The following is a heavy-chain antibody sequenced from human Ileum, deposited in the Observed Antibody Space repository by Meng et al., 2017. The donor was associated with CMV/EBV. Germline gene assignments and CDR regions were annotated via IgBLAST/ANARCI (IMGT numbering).Heavy chain of an antibody. J-gene: IGHJ4*02. CDR1: GIAFSTYY. CDR3: ARGDYAAFDS. Sequence: ACGIAFSTYYWRWVRQAPGQGLEWMGMIDPSGATATYAQRFRGSLSMTGDSATPSVHLELRSLGSEAAAVYCCARGDYAAFDSWGQGAMVTVSS. V-gene: IGHV1-46*01. CDR2: IDPSGATA. D-gene: IGHD4-17*01.